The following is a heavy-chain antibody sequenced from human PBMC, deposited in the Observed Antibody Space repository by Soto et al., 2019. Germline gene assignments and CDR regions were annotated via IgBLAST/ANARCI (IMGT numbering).Heavy chain of an antibody. CDR3: ARDRRGSYYYDSSGYREDYFDY. Sequence: QVQLVQSGAEVKKPGASVKVSCKASGYTFTSYYMHWVRQAPGQGLEWMGIINPSGGSTSYAQKFQGRVTMTRDTSTRTVYMELSSLRSEDTAVYYCARDRRGSYYYDSSGYREDYFDYWGQGTLVTVSS. CDR2: INPSGGST. D-gene: IGHD3-22*01. CDR1: GYTFTSYY. J-gene: IGHJ4*02. V-gene: IGHV1-46*01.